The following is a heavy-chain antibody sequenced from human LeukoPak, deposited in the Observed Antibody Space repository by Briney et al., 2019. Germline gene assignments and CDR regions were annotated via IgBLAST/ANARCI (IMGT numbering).Heavy chain of an antibody. CDR2: MNPNSGNT. V-gene: IGHV1-8*03. D-gene: IGHD6-13*01. Sequence: ASVKVSCKASGYTFTSYDINWVRQATGQGLEWMGWMNPNSGNTGYAQKFQGRVTITRNTSISTAYMELSSLRSEDTAVYYCARGVFVGNEQLPHNWFDPWGQGTLVTVSS. CDR1: GYTFTSYD. J-gene: IGHJ5*02. CDR3: ARGVFVGNEQLPHNWFDP.